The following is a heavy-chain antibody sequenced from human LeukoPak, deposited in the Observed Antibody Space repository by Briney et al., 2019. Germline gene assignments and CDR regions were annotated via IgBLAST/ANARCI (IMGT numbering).Heavy chain of an antibody. CDR1: GFTFSSYA. Sequence: GGSLRLSRAASGFTFSSYAMSWVRQAPGKGLEWVSAISGSGGSTYYADSVKGRFTISRDNSKNTLYLQMNSLRAEDTAVYYCAKDTPAAGTSGTFDYWGQGTLVTVSS. CDR3: AKDTPAAGTSGTFDY. D-gene: IGHD6-13*01. CDR2: ISGSGGST. J-gene: IGHJ4*02. V-gene: IGHV3-23*01.